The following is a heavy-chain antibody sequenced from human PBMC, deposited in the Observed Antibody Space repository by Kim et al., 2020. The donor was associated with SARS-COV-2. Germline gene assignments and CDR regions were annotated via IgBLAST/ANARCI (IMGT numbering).Heavy chain of an antibody. V-gene: IGHV3-7*01. CDR2: IKQDGSEK. D-gene: IGHD2-15*01. J-gene: IGHJ6*02. Sequence: GGSLRLSCAASGFTFSSYWMSWVRQAPGKGLEWVANIKQDGSEKYYVDSVKGRFTISRDNAKNSLYLQMNSLRAEDTAVYYCARDAVVVVAATPYGMDVWGQGTTVTVSS. CDR1: GFTFSSYW. CDR3: ARDAVVVVAATPYGMDV.